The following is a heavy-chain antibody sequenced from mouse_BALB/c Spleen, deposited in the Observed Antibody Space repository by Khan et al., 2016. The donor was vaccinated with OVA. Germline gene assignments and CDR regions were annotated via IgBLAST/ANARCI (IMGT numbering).Heavy chain of an antibody. Sequence: QVQLKESGPGLAAPSQSLSITCTISGFSLTTYVVHWVRQPPGKGLEWLAVIWSDGNTNYNSALKSRLTITKDNSQSQVFLKMNSLQTDDTAIYFCARQPYYHYNILDYWGQGTSVTVSS. J-gene: IGHJ4*01. D-gene: IGHD2-4*01. V-gene: IGHV2-6-1*01. CDR2: IWSDGNT. CDR3: ARQPYYHYNILDY. CDR1: GFSLTTYV.